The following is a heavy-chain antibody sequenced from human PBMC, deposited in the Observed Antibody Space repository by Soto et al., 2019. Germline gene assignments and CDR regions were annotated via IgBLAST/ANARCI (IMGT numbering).Heavy chain of an antibody. CDR3: ARPVHDDTGHYFGGLDI. V-gene: IGHV4-4*02. CDR1: GGSISDSLW. CDR2: IYQSGST. J-gene: IGHJ6*02. Sequence: QGQLQESGPGLVKPSVTLSVTCAVSGGSISDSLWWNWVRQPPGKGLEWIGEIYQSGSTHYSLSRKSRVTISIATSNTLLSLRLTCVTAADTAVYYCARPVHDDTGHYFGGLDIWGPGTTVTVSS. D-gene: IGHD3-22*01.